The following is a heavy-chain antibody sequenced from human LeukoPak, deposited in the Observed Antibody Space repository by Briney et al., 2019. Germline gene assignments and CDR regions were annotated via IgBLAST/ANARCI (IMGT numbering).Heavy chain of an antibody. J-gene: IGHJ4*02. V-gene: IGHV3-23*01. CDR1: GFTFSSYA. D-gene: IGHD6-19*01. CDR2: ISGSGGST. CDR3: AARYSSGWYYFDY. Sequence: AGSLRLSCAASGFTFSSYAMSWVRQAPGKGLEWVSAISGSGGSTYYADSVKGRFTISRDNSKNTLYLQINSLRAEDTAVYYCAARYSSGWYYFDYWGQGTLVTVSS.